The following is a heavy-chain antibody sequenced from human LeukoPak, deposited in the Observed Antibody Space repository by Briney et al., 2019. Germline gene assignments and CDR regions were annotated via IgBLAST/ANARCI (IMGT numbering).Heavy chain of an antibody. CDR1: GYTFTSYA. CDR2: INTNTGNP. D-gene: IGHD3-22*01. CDR3: ARGYYDSSGHDGDFDY. J-gene: IGHJ4*02. V-gene: IGHV7-4-1*02. Sequence: ASVKVSCKASGYTFTSYAMNWVRQAPGQGLEWMGWINTNTGNPTYAQGFTGRFVFSLVTSVSTAYLQISSLKAEDTAVYYCARGYYDSSGHDGDFDYWGQGTLVTVSS.